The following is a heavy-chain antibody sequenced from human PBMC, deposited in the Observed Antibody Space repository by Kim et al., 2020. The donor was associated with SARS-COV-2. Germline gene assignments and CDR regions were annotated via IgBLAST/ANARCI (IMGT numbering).Heavy chain of an antibody. CDR1: GFTFTGFA. Sequence: GGSLRLSCEASGFTFTGFAVHWVRQASGKGLEWLGRIRSKANGYATSYAPSVQGRFSMSRDDSKNTASLQMSSLKTADTAVYDCMQADWYFDLWGRGSLV. CDR3: MQADWYFDL. J-gene: IGHJ2*01. V-gene: IGHV3-73*01. CDR2: IRSKANGYAT.